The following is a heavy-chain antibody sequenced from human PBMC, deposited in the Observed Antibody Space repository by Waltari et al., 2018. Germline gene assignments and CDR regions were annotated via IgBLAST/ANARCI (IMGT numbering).Heavy chain of an antibody. D-gene: IGHD6-19*01. J-gene: IGHJ6*03. CDR2: MNPNSGNT. CDR3: ARVWSSGWYNYYMDV. Sequence: QVQLVQSGAEVKKPGASVKVSCKASGYTFNSYDINWVRQATGQGLEWMGWMNPNSGNTGYAQKVQGRVTMTRNTSISTAYMELSSLRSEDTAVYYCARVWSSGWYNYYMDVWGKGTTVTVSS. CDR1: GYTFNSYD. V-gene: IGHV1-8*01.